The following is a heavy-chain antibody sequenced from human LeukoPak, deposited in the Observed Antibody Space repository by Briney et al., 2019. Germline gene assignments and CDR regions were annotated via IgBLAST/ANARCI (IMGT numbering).Heavy chain of an antibody. V-gene: IGHV1-2*02. CDR3: ARDKGGRYYPPDY. CDR1: GYTFSGYY. Sequence: ASVKVSCKTSGYTFSGYYIHWVRQAPGQGLEWMGWINPKNGDTVYEQKFQGRVTVTRDTSITTAYMELNRLKSDDTAVYYCARDKGGRYYPPDYWGRGTPVTVSS. CDR2: INPKNGDT. J-gene: IGHJ4*02. D-gene: IGHD1-26*01.